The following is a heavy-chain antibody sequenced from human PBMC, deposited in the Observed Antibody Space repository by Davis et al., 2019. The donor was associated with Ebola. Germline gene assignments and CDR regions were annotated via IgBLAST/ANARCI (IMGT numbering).Heavy chain of an antibody. CDR1: GFTFSRYW. CDR3: ARDILGGYDT. V-gene: IGHV3-7*03. CDR2: IKQDGSER. D-gene: IGHD5-12*01. Sequence: GESLKISCAASGFTFSRYWISWVRQAPGKGLEWVANIKQDGSERYYVDSVKGRFTISRDNAKSSLYLQMNSLRDEDTAVYYCARDILGGYDTWGQGTLVTVSS. J-gene: IGHJ5*02.